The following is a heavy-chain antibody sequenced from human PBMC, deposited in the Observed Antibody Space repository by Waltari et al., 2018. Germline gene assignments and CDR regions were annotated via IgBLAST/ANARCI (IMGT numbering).Heavy chain of an antibody. CDR1: GFTFSTYN. J-gene: IGHJ3*02. CDR2: ISSSTTT. Sequence: EVQLVESGGGMVQPGESLRLSCAASGFTFSTYNMNWVRQAPGTELEWVLYISSSTTTYYADYVKGRCTISGDNAKNSLYLQMNSLRAEDTALYYCARGRDGYIQDVFDIWGQGTMVSVSS. D-gene: IGHD5-12*01. CDR3: ARGRDGYIQDVFDI. V-gene: IGHV3-48*01.